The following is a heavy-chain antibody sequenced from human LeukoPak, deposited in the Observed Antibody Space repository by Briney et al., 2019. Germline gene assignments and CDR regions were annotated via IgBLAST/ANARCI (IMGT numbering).Heavy chain of an antibody. CDR3: ARGTAVGYYYYYYMDV. V-gene: IGHV1-2*02. J-gene: IGHJ6*03. D-gene: IGHD6-13*01. Sequence: ASVKVSCKASGYTFTGYYMHWVRQAPGQGLEWRGWINPNSGGTNYAQKFQGRVTMTRDTSISTAYMELSSLRSEDTAVYYCARGTAVGYYYYYYMDVWGKGTTVTVSS. CDR1: GYTFTGYY. CDR2: INPNSGGT.